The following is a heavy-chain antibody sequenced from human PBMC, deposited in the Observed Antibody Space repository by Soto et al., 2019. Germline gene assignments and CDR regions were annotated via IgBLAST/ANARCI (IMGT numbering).Heavy chain of an antibody. CDR2: IIPIFGTA. Sequence: QVQLVQSGAEVKKPGSSVTVSCKASGGTFSSYTISWVRQAPGHGLEWMGGIIPIFGTANCAQKCQGRVTITAEECTSTGYMELSILRSEDTAVYYCARGNHRWLQLWYFDRWGRGTLVTVSS. J-gene: IGHJ2*01. V-gene: IGHV1-69*12. D-gene: IGHD5-12*01. CDR1: GGTFSSYT. CDR3: ARGNHRWLQLWYFDR.